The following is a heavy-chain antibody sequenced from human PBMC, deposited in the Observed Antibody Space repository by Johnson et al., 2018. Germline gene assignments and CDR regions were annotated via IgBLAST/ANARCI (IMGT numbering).Heavy chain of an antibody. V-gene: IGHV3-30*18. D-gene: IGHD6-19*01. CDR3: AKGEQWLDAGVQH. CDR2: ISYDGSNK. Sequence: QVQLVESGGGVVQPGRSLRLSCAASGFTFSSYGMHWVRQAPGKGLEWVAVISYDGSNKYYADSVKGRFTISRDNSKNTLYLQMNSLGAEDTAVYYCAKGEQWLDAGVQHWGQGTRVTVSS. CDR1: GFTFSSYG. J-gene: IGHJ1*01.